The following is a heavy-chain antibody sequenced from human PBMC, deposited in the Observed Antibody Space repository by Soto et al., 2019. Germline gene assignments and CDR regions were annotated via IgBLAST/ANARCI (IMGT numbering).Heavy chain of an antibody. CDR3: TRDASRDSSARGWFDP. J-gene: IGHJ5*02. CDR1: GFTFSSYA. Sequence: GRSLRLSCAASGFTFSSYAISWVRQAPGKGLEWVSAISGSGGSTYYADSVKGRFTISRDNAKNSLHLQMNSLRAEDTAVYYCTRDASRDSSARGWFDPWGPGTLVTVSS. CDR2: ISGSGGST. V-gene: IGHV3-23*01. D-gene: IGHD6-13*01.